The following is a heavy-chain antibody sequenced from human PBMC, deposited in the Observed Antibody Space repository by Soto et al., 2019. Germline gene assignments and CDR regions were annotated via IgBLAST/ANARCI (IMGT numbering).Heavy chain of an antibody. CDR1: GFTVSSNY. D-gene: IGHD3-10*01. CDR3: ARDWFPIDP. CDR2: IYSGGST. V-gene: IGHV3-53*01. Sequence: GGSLRLSCAASGFTVSSNYMICFRQAPGKGLEWVSVIYSGGSTYYADSVKGRFTISRDNSKNTLYLQMNSLRAEDTAVYYCARDWFPIDPWGQGTLVTVSS. J-gene: IGHJ5*02.